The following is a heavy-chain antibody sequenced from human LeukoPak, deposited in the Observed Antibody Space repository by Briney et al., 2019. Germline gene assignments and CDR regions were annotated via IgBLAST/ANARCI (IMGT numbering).Heavy chain of an antibody. J-gene: IGHJ4*02. Sequence: PSETLSLTCTVSGGSISSYYWSWIRQPPGKGLEWIGYIYYSGSTNYNPSLKSRVTISVDTSKNQFSLKLSSVTAADTAVYYCAGDRSGDEPDYWGQGTLVTVSS. V-gene: IGHV4-59*01. D-gene: IGHD4-17*01. CDR2: IYYSGST. CDR3: AGDRSGDEPDY. CDR1: GGSISSYY.